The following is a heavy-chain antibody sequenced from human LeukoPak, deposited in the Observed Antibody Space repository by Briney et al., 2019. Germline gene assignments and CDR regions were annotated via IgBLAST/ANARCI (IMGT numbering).Heavy chain of an antibody. CDR3: ASGSGYRLVDP. CDR1: GFTFSSYS. V-gene: IGHV3-21*01. D-gene: IGHD3-22*01. J-gene: IGHJ5*02. Sequence: PGGSLRLSCAASGFTFSSYSMNWVRQAPGKGLEWVSSISSGSSYIYYADSVRGRFTISRDNAKNSLYLQMNSLRAEDTAVYHCASGSGYRLVDPWGQGTLVTVSS. CDR2: ISSGSSYI.